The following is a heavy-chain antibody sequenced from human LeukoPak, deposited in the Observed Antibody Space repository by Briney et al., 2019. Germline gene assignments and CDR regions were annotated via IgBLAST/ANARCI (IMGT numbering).Heavy chain of an antibody. CDR1: GFTFSSYA. V-gene: IGHV3-30-3*01. CDR2: ISYDGSNK. Sequence: GGSLRLSCAASGFTFSSYAMHWVRQAPGKGLEWVAVISYDGSNKYYADSVKGRFTISRDNSKNTLYLQMNSLRAEDTAVYYCARDQYYYGSGSYYPDYWGQGTLVTVSS. CDR3: ARDQYYYGSGSYYPDY. J-gene: IGHJ4*02. D-gene: IGHD3-10*01.